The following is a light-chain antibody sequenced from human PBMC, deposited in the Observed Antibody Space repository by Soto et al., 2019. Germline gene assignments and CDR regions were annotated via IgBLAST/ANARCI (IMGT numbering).Light chain of an antibody. Sequence: DVQMTQSPSSLSASVGDRVTITCRASQSISSFLNWYQQKPGKAPTLLIYGASSLQSGVPSRFSGSGSGTDFTLTISSLQTEDLATYYCQQSYSTPLYSFGQGTKLEIK. CDR3: QQSYSTPLYS. V-gene: IGKV1-39*01. CDR1: QSISSF. CDR2: GAS. J-gene: IGKJ2*01.